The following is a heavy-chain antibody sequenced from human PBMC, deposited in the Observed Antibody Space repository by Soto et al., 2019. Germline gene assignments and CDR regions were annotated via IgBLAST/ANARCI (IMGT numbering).Heavy chain of an antibody. CDR3: ARDFAVVAATGYYYYGMDV. V-gene: IGHV4-31*03. CDR2: IYYSGST. CDR1: GGSISSGGYY. Sequence: QVQLQESGPGLVKPSQTLSFTCTVSGGSISSGGYYWSWIRQHPGKGLEWIGYIYYSGSTYYNPSLKSRVTISVDTSKNQFSLKLSSVTAADTAVYYCARDFAVVAATGYYYYGMDVWGQGTTVTVSS. D-gene: IGHD2-15*01. J-gene: IGHJ6*02.